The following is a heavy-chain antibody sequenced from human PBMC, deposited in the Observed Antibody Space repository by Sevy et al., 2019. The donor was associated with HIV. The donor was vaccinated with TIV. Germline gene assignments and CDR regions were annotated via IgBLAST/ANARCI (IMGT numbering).Heavy chain of an antibody. D-gene: IGHD2-2*01. CDR2: IIPIFGTA. CDR1: GGTFSKYA. V-gene: IGHV1-69*13. J-gene: IGHJ6*02. Sequence: ASVKVSCKASGGTFSKYAITWVRQAPGQGLEWMGGIIPIFGTANYAQKFQGRVTITADESTSTAYMELSSLRSEDTAVYYCARDRGFSSTSEYGMDVWGQGTTFTVSS. CDR3: ARDRGFSSTSEYGMDV.